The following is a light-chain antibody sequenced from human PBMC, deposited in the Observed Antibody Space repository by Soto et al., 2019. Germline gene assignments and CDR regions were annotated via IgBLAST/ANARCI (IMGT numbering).Light chain of an antibody. CDR1: QSISSW. V-gene: IGKV1-5*01. CDR3: QQYNSYGT. CDR2: DAS. Sequence: DIQMTQSPSTLSASVGDRVTITCRASQSISSWLAWYQQKPGKAPKLLIYDASSLESGVPSRFSGSGSGTEFTLTISSLQSDDFSSYCCQQYNSYGTFGQGTKVEIK. J-gene: IGKJ1*01.